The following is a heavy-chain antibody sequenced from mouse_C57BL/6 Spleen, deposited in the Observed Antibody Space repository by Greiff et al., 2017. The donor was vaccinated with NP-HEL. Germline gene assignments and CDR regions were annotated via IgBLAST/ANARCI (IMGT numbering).Heavy chain of an antibody. CDR1: GYTFTSYW. D-gene: IGHD1-1*01. CDR3: AREVDYDDSSGFAY. V-gene: IGHV1-72*01. CDR2: FDPYSGGT. Sequence: QVQLKESGAELVKPGASVKLSCKASGYTFTSYWMHWVKQRPGRGLEWIGRFDPYSGGTKYNEKFKSKATLTVDKPSSPAYMPRSSLTSEDFAVYYCAREVDYDDSSGFAYWGQGTLVTVSA. J-gene: IGHJ3*01.